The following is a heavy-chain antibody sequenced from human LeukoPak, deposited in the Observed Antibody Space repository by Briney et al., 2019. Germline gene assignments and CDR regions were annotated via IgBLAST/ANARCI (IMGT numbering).Heavy chain of an antibody. J-gene: IGHJ4*02. Sequence: ASVKVSCKASGYTFFSYGISWVRQAPGQGVEWMGWISTYNGNTNYAQKLQGGGTMTTDTSTSTAYMELRSLISDDTAMYYCARDRLRATAAGISTLDYWGQGTLVTVSS. CDR2: ISTYNGNT. CDR3: ARDRLRATAAGISTLDY. V-gene: IGHV1-18*01. CDR1: GYTFFSYG. D-gene: IGHD6-13*01.